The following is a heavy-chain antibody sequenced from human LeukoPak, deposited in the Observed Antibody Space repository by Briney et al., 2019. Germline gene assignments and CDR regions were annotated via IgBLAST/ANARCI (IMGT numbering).Heavy chain of an antibody. CDR1: GYTFSIYN. CDR2: INPSGGT. Sequence: ASVKVSCKASGYTFSIYNMHWGRQAPGQGLEWMGIINPSGGTSYAQKLQGRITMTRDTPTSTLYMELSSLRSEDTAVYYCAREGVAGTGLDFWGQGTLVTVSS. CDR3: AREGVAGTGLDF. D-gene: IGHD6-13*01. J-gene: IGHJ4*02. V-gene: IGHV1-46*01.